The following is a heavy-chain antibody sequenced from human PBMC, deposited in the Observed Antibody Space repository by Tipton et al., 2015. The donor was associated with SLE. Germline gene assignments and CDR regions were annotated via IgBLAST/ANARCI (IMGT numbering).Heavy chain of an antibody. CDR1: GGSISSSSYY. V-gene: IGHV3-11*05. Sequence: TLSLTCTVSGGSISSSSYYWGWIRQAPGKGLEWVSYISSSSSYTNYADSVKGRFTISRDNAKNSLYLQMNSLRAEDTAVYYCARDQIPESVQYGFDYWGQGTLVTVSS. CDR2: ISSSSSYT. J-gene: IGHJ4*02. D-gene: IGHD4-11*01. CDR3: ARDQIPESVQYGFDY.